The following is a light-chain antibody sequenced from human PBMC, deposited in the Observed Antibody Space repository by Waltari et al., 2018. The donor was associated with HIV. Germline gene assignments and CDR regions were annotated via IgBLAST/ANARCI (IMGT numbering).Light chain of an antibody. CDR2: GNN. J-gene: IGLJ2*01. V-gene: IGLV1-40*01. CDR1: RSNIGASYD. CDR3: QSYDSNLSGLV. Sequence: HSVLTQPPSVSGAPGQKVTISCTGSRSNIGASYDVHWYQQVPGTAPRLLIHGNNIRPSGVPDRFSASRSGTSASLAITGLQADDEADYYCQSYDSNLSGLVFGGGTKLTVL.